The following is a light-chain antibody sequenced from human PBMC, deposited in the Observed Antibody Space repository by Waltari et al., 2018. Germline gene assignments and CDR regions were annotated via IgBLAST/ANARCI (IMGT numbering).Light chain of an antibody. Sequence: EIVLTQSPGTLSLSPGERANLPCRASLSVSSSYLAWYQTKPGQAPRLLIYGASSRATGIPDRFSGSGSGTDFTLTISRLEPEDFAVYYCQQYGSSRWTFGQGTKVEIK. J-gene: IGKJ1*01. V-gene: IGKV3-20*01. CDR3: QQYGSSRWT. CDR1: LSVSSSY. CDR2: GAS.